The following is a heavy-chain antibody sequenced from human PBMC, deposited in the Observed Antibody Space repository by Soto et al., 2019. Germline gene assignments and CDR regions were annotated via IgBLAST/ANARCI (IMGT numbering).Heavy chain of an antibody. CDR3: ARDKGFNYDILTGYSHYYYYGMDV. D-gene: IGHD3-9*01. CDR1: GFTFSSYS. CDR2: ISSSSSYI. J-gene: IGHJ6*02. Sequence: GGSLRLSCAASGFTFSSYSMNWVRQAPGKGLEWVSSISSSSSYIYYADSVKGRFTISRDNAKNSLYLQMNSLRAEDTAVYYCARDKGFNYDILTGYSHYYYYGMDVWGQGTTVTVSS. V-gene: IGHV3-21*01.